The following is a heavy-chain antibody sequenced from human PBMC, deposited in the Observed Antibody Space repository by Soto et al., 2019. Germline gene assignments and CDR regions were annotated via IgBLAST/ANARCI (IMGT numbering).Heavy chain of an antibody. CDR1: GFIFSGYA. CDR3: AKENVLFAMDL. D-gene: IGHD3-3*01. Sequence: QVQLVESGGGVVQPGRSLRLSCAASGFIFSGYAMHWVRRAPGKGLDWVAVISYDGSTEYYAESVSGRFTISRDNSKNTLYLQMNSLRAEDTAVYYCAKENVLFAMDLWGQGSTVTVSS. V-gene: IGHV3-30-3*01. J-gene: IGHJ6*02. CDR2: ISYDGSTE.